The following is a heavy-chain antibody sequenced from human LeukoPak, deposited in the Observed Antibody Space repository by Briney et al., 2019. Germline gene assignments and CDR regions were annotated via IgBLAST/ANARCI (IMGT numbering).Heavy chain of an antibody. CDR2: ICGSDGST. D-gene: IGHD3-10*01. Sequence: GGPLRLSCVASGFTFNNYYMTWVRQAPGKGLEWVSTICGSDGSTYYADSVRGRFTIPRDNAKNTQSLQMSSLRTEDTAIYYCVKDRYVARGDYLDFWGQGTLVTVSS. J-gene: IGHJ4*02. CDR1: GFTFNNYY. V-gene: IGHV3-23*01. CDR3: VKDRYVARGDYLDF.